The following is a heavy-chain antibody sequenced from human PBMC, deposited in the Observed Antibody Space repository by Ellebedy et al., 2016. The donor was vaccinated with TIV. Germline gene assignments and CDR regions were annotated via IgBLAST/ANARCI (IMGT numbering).Heavy chain of an antibody. Sequence: ASVKVSCKASGYTFTSYGISWVRQAPGQGLEWMGWISAYNGNTNYAQKLQGRVTMTTDTSTSTAYMELRSLRSDDTAVYYCAGSGGNYYYYGMDVWGQGTTVTVSS. CDR3: AGSGGNYYYYGMDV. D-gene: IGHD3-10*01. CDR1: GYTFTSYG. J-gene: IGHJ6*02. V-gene: IGHV1-18*01. CDR2: ISAYNGNT.